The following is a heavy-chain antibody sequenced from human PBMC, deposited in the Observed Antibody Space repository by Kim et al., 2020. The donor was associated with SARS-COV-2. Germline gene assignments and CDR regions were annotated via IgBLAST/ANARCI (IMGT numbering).Heavy chain of an antibody. Sequence: GGSLRLSCAASGFTFSSYSMNWVRQAPGKGLEWVSSISSSSSYIYYADSVKGRFTISRDNAKNSLYLQMNSLRAEDMAVYYCAREMGQWLVWEHDYWGQGTLVTVSS. CDR3: AREMGQWLVWEHDY. D-gene: IGHD6-19*01. CDR2: ISSSSSYI. J-gene: IGHJ4*02. V-gene: IGHV3-21*01. CDR1: GFTFSSYS.